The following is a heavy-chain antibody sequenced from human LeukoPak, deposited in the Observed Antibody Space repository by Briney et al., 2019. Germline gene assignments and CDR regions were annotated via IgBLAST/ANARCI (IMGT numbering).Heavy chain of an antibody. CDR3: ARAGGSRYYYAMDV. CDR1: GFTVSSNY. D-gene: IGHD3-16*01. Sequence: GGSLRLSCAASGFTVSSNYMSWVRQVPGKGLEWVSVISWNSDSVGYADSVKGRFTISRDNAENSLYLQMNSLRAEDTAFYYCARAGGSRYYYAMDVWGQGTTVTVSS. V-gene: IGHV3-9*01. CDR2: ISWNSDSV. J-gene: IGHJ6*02.